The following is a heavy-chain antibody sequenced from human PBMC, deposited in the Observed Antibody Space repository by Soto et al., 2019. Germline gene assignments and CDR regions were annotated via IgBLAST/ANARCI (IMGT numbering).Heavy chain of an antibody. Sequence: SETLSLTCTVSGGSISSGDYYWSWIRQPPGKGLEWIGYIYYSGSTYYNPSLKSRVTISVDTSKNQFSLKLSSVTAADTAVYYCARTADDSYWFDPWGQGTLVTVSS. CDR2: IYYSGST. CDR1: GGSISSGDYY. D-gene: IGHD1-1*01. CDR3: ARTADDSYWFDP. J-gene: IGHJ5*02. V-gene: IGHV4-30-4*01.